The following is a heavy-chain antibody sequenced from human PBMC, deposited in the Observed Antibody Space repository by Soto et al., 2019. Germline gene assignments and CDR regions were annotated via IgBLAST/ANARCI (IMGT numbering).Heavy chain of an antibody. CDR1: GFTFSSYA. CDR3: ARDRSMVVVVPGY. V-gene: IGHV3-30-3*01. Sequence: QVHLVESGGGVVQPGRSLRLSCAASGFTFSSYAMHWVRQAPGKGLEWVALISHDGGNHYYADSVKGRFTISRDNSKNMVYLQINSLRVHDTAVYYCARDRSMVVVVPGYWGQGTLVTVSS. J-gene: IGHJ4*02. D-gene: IGHD2-2*01. CDR2: ISHDGGNH.